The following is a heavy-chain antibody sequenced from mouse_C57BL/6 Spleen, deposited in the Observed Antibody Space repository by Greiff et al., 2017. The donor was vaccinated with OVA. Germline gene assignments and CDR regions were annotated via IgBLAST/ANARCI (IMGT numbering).Heavy chain of an antibody. J-gene: IGHJ4*01. D-gene: IGHD2-2*01. CDR3: AREGYDRGAMDY. Sequence: QVQLKQPGAELVMPGASVKLSCKASGYTFTSYWMHWVKQRPGQGLEWIGEIDPSDSYTNYNQKFKGKSTLTVDKSSSTAYMQLSSLTSEDSAVYYCAREGYDRGAMDYWGQGTSVTVSS. V-gene: IGHV1-69*01. CDR2: IDPSDSYT. CDR1: GYTFTSYW.